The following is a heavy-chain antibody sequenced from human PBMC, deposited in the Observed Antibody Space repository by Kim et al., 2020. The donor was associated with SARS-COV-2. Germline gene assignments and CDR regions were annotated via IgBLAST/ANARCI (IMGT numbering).Heavy chain of an antibody. V-gene: IGHV3-53*01. D-gene: IGHD3-3*01. J-gene: IGHJ6*02. CDR1: GFTVSSNY. Sequence: GGSLRLSCAASGFTVSSNYMSWVRQAPGKGLEWVSVIYSGGSTYYADSVKGRFTISRDNSKNTLYLQMNSLRAEDTAVYYCARGKLTTITIFGVVSDYYYYGMDVWGQGTTVTVSS. CDR2: IYSGGST. CDR3: ARGKLTTITIFGVVSDYYYYGMDV.